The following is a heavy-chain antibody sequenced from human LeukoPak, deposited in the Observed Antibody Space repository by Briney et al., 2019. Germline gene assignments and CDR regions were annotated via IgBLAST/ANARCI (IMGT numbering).Heavy chain of an antibody. CDR3: ARYDSSGRTFDY. J-gene: IGHJ4*02. Sequence: PSETLSLTCTVSGGSISSYYWSWIRQPPGKGLEWIGYIYYSGSTNYNSSFKSRVTISIDTSKNQFSLKLSSVTAADTAVYYCARYDSSGRTFDYWGQGTLVTVSS. CDR2: IYYSGST. V-gene: IGHV4-59*01. CDR1: GGSISSYY. D-gene: IGHD3-22*01.